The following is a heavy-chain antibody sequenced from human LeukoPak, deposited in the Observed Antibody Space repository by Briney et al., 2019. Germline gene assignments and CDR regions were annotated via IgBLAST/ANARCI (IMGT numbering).Heavy chain of an antibody. CDR3: ARDGDYPFDY. V-gene: IGHV3-30-3*01. Sequence: TGGSLRLSCAASGFTFSSYAMHWVRQAPGKGLEWVAVISYDGSNKYYADSVKGRFTISRDNSKNTLYLQMNSLSAEDTAVYYCARDGDYPFDYWGQGTLVTVSS. CDR1: GFTFSSYA. J-gene: IGHJ4*02. CDR2: ISYDGSNK. D-gene: IGHD4-17*01.